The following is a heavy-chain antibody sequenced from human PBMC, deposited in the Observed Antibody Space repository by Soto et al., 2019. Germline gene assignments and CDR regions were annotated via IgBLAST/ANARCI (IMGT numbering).Heavy chain of an antibody. CDR1: GGSFSGYY. V-gene: IGHV4-34*01. J-gene: IGHJ5*02. D-gene: IGHD5-12*01. CDR3: ASNLYEYNWFDP. CDR2: INHSGST. Sequence: SETLSLTCAVYGGSFSGYYWSWIRQPPGKGLEWIGEINHSGSTNYNPSLKSRVTISVDTSKNQFSLKLSSVTAADTAVYYCASNLYEYNWFDPWGQGTLVTVSS.